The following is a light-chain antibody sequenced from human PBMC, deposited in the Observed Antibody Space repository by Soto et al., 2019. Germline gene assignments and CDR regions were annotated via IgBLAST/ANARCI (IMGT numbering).Light chain of an antibody. CDR2: GAS. V-gene: IGKV3-20*01. Sequence: EVVLTHSPASLSVSPGEVVTLSCRASQGIGDTLAWYQHKPGQAPRLLIYGASNRATGIPDRFSGSGSGTDFTLTISRLEAEDFAVYYCQQYGRTGTFGQGTKVDI. CDR1: QGIGDT. J-gene: IGKJ1*01. CDR3: QQYGRTGT.